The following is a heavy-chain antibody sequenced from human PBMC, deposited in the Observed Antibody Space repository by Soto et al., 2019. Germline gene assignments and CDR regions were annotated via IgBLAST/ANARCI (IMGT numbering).Heavy chain of an antibody. V-gene: IGHV3-21*01. CDR2: ISSSSSYI. CDR3: ARAYCSGGSCYGFDY. J-gene: IGHJ4*02. CDR1: GFTFSSYS. Sequence: EVQLVESGGGLVKPGGSLRLSCAASGFTFSSYSMNWVRQAPGKGLEWVSSISSSSSYIYYADSVKGRFTISRDNAKNSLYLQMNSLRAEDTAVYYCARAYCSGGSCYGFDYWGQGTLVTVSS. D-gene: IGHD2-15*01.